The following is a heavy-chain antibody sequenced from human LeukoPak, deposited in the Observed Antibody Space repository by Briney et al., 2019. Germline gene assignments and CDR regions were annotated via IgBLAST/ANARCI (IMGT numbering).Heavy chain of an antibody. V-gene: IGHV3-23*01. D-gene: IGHD2-2*01. Sequence: PGGSLRLSCAASGFTFSSYAMSWVRQAPGKGLEWVSGISGSGGSTYYADSVKGRFTISRDNSKNTENLQMNSLRAEDTAVYYCAKDIVIVPAPVGYFDLWGRGTLVTVSS. CDR2: ISGSGGST. J-gene: IGHJ2*01. CDR3: AKDIVIVPAPVGYFDL. CDR1: GFTFSSYA.